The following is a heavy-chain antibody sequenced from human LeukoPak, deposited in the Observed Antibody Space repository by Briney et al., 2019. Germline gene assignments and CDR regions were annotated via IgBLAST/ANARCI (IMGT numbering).Heavy chain of an antibody. CDR1: GFTFSSYA. D-gene: IGHD5-18*01. CDR3: ARDTAMVTGYLDF. V-gene: IGHV3-30-3*01. Sequence: GGSLRLSCAASGFTFSSYAMHWVRQAPGKGLGWVAVISYDGTNKYYADSVKGRFTISRDNPKNTVFLQMNSLRAEDTAFFYCARDTAMVTGYLDFWGQGTLVSVSS. J-gene: IGHJ4*02. CDR2: ISYDGTNK.